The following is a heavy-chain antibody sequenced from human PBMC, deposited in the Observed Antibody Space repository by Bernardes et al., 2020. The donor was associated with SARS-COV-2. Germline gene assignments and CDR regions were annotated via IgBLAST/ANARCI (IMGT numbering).Heavy chain of an antibody. V-gene: IGHV3-23*01. CDR3: ARGLAETYWYFDL. CDR2: VRPTGLKT. CDR1: GFTFSTYY. J-gene: IGHJ2*01. Sequence: GGSLRLSCAASGFTFSTYYMNWVRQAPGKGLEWVSAVRPTGLKTFYADSVKGRFTISRDNSKNTLYLQMNSLRDEDTAMYFCARGLAETYWYFDLWGHGTLVTVSS.